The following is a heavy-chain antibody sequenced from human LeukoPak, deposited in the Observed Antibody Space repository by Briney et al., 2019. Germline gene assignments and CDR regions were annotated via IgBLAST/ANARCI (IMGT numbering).Heavy chain of an antibody. Sequence: GGSLRLSXAASGFIFSDYWVNWVCQAPGKGLEWVASIRQDGSEKTYVDSVKGRFTISRDNTKNSLYLQMSSLTAEDTAVYYSARDGTAAGLYFDLWGQGTLVTVSS. J-gene: IGHJ4*01. V-gene: IGHV3-7*01. CDR2: IRQDGSEK. D-gene: IGHD6-13*01. CDR3: ARDGTAAGLYFDL. CDR1: GFIFSDYW.